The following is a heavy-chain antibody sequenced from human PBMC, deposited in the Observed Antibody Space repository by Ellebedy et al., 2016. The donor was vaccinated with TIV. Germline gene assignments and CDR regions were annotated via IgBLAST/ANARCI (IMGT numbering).Heavy chain of an antibody. J-gene: IGHJ4*02. Sequence: PGGSLRLSCAASGFTFSNYAMGWVRQAPGEGLEWVSTISTGGATYYADSVKGRFTISRDNSKDTVYLQMNSLGGEDTAVYYCAKSPSRKPGLVDYWGQGTLVTVSS. CDR3: AKSPSRKPGLVDY. CDR1: GFTFSNYA. V-gene: IGHV3-23*01. D-gene: IGHD1-14*01. CDR2: ISTGGAT.